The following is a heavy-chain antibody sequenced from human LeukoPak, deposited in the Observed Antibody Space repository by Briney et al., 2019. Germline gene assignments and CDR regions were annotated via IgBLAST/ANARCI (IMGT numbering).Heavy chain of an antibody. D-gene: IGHD1-26*01. J-gene: IGHJ4*02. CDR1: GGSISSYY. CDR2: IYYSGST. CDR3: AREEALGSGSFDY. V-gene: IGHV4-59*01. Sequence: ETLSLTCTVSGGSISSYYWSWIRQPPGKGLEWIGYIYYSGSTSYNPSLKSRVTISVDTSKNQFSLKLSSVTAADTAVYYCAREEALGSGSFDYWGQGTLVTVSS.